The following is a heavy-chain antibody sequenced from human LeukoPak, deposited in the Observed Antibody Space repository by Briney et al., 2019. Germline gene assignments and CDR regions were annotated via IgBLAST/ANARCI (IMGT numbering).Heavy chain of an antibody. CDR3: ARHSVRGVGGFDP. J-gene: IGHJ5*02. CDR1: GYRLTNNW. CDR2: IYPGDSDT. V-gene: IGHV5-51*01. D-gene: IGHD3-10*01. Sequence: GESLKISCKISGYRLTNNWIGWVRQVPGKGLEWMGLIYPGDSDTRYSPSFQGQVTISADKSISTAYLQWSSLKASDTAMYYCARHSVRGVGGFDPWGQGTLVTVSS.